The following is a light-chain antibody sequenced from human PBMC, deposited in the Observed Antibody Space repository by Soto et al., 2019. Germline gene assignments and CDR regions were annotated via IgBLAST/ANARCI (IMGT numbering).Light chain of an antibody. CDR2: GAS. CDR3: QQYGRSPYT. CDR1: QIVSSNA. V-gene: IGKV3-20*01. J-gene: IGKJ2*01. Sequence: EIVLTQSPDTLSLSPGERATLSCRASQIVSSNALAWYQQKPGQAPRLLIYGASNRPGGIPDKFSGSGSGTDFTFTINRLEPEDFAVYYCQQYGRSPYTFAQGTKLEI.